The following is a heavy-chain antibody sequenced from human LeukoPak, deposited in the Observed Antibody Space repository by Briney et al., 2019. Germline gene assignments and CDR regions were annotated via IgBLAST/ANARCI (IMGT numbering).Heavy chain of an antibody. CDR3: ARGQPHDYTNASPFDY. Sequence: ASVKVSCKASGYTFTSHYMHWVRQAPGQGLEWMGIIDPSVGSTSYAKKFYGRVTMTRDTSTSTVYMEVRSLGSEDAAVYYCARGQPHDYTNASPFDYWGQGTLVTVSA. CDR1: GYTFTSHY. CDR2: IDPSVGST. V-gene: IGHV1-46*01. J-gene: IGHJ4*02. D-gene: IGHD4-11*01.